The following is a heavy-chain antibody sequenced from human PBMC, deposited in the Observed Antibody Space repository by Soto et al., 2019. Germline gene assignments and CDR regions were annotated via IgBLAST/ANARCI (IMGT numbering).Heavy chain of an antibody. Sequence: GGSLRLSCAASGFTFSDYYMSWIRQAPGKGLEWVSYISSSGSTIYYADSVKGRFTISRDNAKNSLYLQMNSLRAEDTAVYYCGREGDYSNYRIDRWGKGTLVTVSS. CDR1: GFTFSDYY. D-gene: IGHD4-4*01. J-gene: IGHJ4*01. V-gene: IGHV3-11*04. CDR3: GREGDYSNYRIDR. CDR2: ISSSGSTI.